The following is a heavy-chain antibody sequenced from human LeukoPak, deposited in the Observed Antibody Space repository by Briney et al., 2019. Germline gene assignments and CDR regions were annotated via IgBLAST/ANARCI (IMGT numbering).Heavy chain of an antibody. CDR2: IFYSGGT. CDR1: GGSITNSY. J-gene: IGHJ4*02. V-gene: IGHV4-59*08. CDR3: ARHPTSYFDY. Sequence: PSETLSLTCTVSGGSITNSYWSWIRQPPGKGLEWIGYIFYSGGTNYSPSLKSRVSISIDTSNNQFYPKLKSVTAADTAVYYCARHPTSYFDYWGQGTLVTVSS.